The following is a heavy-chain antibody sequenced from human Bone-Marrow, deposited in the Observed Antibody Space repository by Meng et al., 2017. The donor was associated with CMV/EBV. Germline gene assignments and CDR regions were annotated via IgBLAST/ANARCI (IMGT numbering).Heavy chain of an antibody. V-gene: IGHV3-23*01. CDR2: ISGSGGST. J-gene: IGHJ6*02. CDR1: GFTFSSYG. D-gene: IGHD3-3*01. Sequence: GESLKISCAASGFTFSSYGMHWVRQAPGKGLEWVSAISGSGGSTYYADSVKGRFTISRDNSKNTLYLQMNSLRAEDTAVYYCAKAEPHITIFGVAIDGGMDVWGQGTAVTVSS. CDR3: AKAEPHITIFGVAIDGGMDV.